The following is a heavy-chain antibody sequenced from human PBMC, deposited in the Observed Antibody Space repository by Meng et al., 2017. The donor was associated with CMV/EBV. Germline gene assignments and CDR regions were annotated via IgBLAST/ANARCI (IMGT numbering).Heavy chain of an antibody. V-gene: IGHV3-49*04. J-gene: IGHJ6*02. D-gene: IGHD4-11*01. CDR3: TRATVTTYYYYYYGMDV. Sequence: GESLKISCTASGFTFGDYAMSWVRQAPGKGLEWVGFIRSKAYGGTTEYAASVKGRFTISRGDSKSIAYLQMNSLKTEDTAVYYCTRATVTTYYYYYYGMDVWGQGTTVTVSS. CDR2: IRSKAYGGTT. CDR1: GFTFGDYA.